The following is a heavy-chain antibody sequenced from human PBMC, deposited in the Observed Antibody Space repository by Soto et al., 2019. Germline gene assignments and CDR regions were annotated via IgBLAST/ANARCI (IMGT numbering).Heavy chain of an antibody. CDR3: ARRAETNGWNGFGADKYYFDF. D-gene: IGHD1-1*01. CDR2: MNPNTGNS. V-gene: IGHV1-8*01. J-gene: IGHJ4*02. CDR1: GYRIISYD. Sequence: VASVKVSCKASGYRIISYDIYWVRQATGQGLEWMGWMNPNTGNSGYAQKFQGRVTMTSDTSISTAHMELSSLRSEDTAVYYCARRAETNGWNGFGADKYYFDFWGQGTLVTVSS.